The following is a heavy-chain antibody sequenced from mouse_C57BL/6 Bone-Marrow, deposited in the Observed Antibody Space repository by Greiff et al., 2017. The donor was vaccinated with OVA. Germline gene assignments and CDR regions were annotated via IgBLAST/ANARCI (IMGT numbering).Heavy chain of an antibody. J-gene: IGHJ3*01. CDR1: GYTFTDYE. Sequence: QVQLKQSGAELVRPGASVTLSCKASGYTFTDYEMHWVKQTPVHGLEWIGAIDPETGGTAYNQKFKGKAILTAAKSSSTAYMELRSLTSEDSAVYYCTRERETAQAAWFAYWGQGTLVTFSA. CDR2: IDPETGGT. V-gene: IGHV1-15*01. CDR3: TRERETAQAAWFAY. D-gene: IGHD3-2*02.